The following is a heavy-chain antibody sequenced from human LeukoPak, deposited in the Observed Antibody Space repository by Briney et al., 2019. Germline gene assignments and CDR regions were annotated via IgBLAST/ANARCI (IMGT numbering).Heavy chain of an antibody. V-gene: IGHV3-53*01. Sequence: SGGSLRLSCAVPGVTVRSTDMSWVRQAPGKGLEWVSVIFSGGGTYYTGSVKGRFTISRDNSKNTLYLQMNSLRAEDTAVYYCARDLDGPENYWGQGTLVTVSS. D-gene: IGHD3-3*01. CDR1: GVTVRSTD. CDR3: ARDLDGPENY. CDR2: IFSGGGT. J-gene: IGHJ4*02.